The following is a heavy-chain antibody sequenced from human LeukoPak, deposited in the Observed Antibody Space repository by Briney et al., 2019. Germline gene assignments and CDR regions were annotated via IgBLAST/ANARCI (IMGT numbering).Heavy chain of an antibody. Sequence: SQTLSLTCTVSGGSISTGSYYWNWIRQPAGKGLEWIGRIFTSGSTDYNPSLESRVTISADTSKNQFSLKLSSVTAADTAVYYCARVPHCSSTSCYEPGYWGQGTLVTVSS. CDR1: GGSISTGSYY. CDR2: IFTSGST. V-gene: IGHV4-61*02. D-gene: IGHD2-2*01. CDR3: ARVPHCSSTSCYEPGY. J-gene: IGHJ4*02.